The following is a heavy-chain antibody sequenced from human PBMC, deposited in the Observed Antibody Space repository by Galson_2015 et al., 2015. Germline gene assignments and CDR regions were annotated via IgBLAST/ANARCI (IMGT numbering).Heavy chain of an antibody. J-gene: IGHJ4*02. D-gene: IGHD5/OR15-5a*01. V-gene: IGHV3-33*01. CDR3: ARESVSKFDY. CDR2: IWYDGSNK. CDR1: GFIFSSYG. Sequence: SLRLSCAASGFIFSSYGMHWLRQAPGKGLEWVAVIWYDGSNKYYADSVKGRFTISRDNSKNALHLQMNSLRAEDTAVYYCARESVSKFDYWGQGTLVTVSS.